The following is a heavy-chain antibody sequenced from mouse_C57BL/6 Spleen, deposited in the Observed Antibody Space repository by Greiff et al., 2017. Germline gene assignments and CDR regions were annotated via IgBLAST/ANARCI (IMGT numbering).Heavy chain of an antibody. CDR2: INPSTGGT. J-gene: IGHJ4*01. Sequence: VQLQQSGPELVKPGASVKISCKASGYSFTGYYMNWVKQSPEKSLEWIGEINPSTGGTTYNQKFKAKATLTVDKSSSTAYMQLKSLTSEDSAVYYCARGVYYGSSHYYAMDDWGQGTSVTVSS. CDR3: ARGVYYGSSHYYAMDD. V-gene: IGHV1-42*01. D-gene: IGHD1-1*01. CDR1: GYSFTGYY.